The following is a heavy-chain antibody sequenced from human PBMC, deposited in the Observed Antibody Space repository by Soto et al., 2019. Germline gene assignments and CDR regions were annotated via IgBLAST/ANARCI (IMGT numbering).Heavy chain of an antibody. Sequence: SETLSLTCTVSGGSLTNFYWGWVRQPPGKGLEWIGYVHAIGTTNYNSSLRSRVSISVDTSRNQFSLKLSSVIAADTAVYYCARETAMYNSSSGCFDSWGQGTLVTVSS. D-gene: IGHD2-21*02. CDR2: VHAIGTT. V-gene: IGHV4-59*01. J-gene: IGHJ4*02. CDR3: ARETAMYNSSSGCFDS. CDR1: GGSLTNFY.